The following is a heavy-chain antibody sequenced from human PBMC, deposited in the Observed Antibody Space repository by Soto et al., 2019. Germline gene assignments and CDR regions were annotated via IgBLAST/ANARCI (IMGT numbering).Heavy chain of an antibody. CDR3: ARHPVVVVAATPFAVGAFDI. J-gene: IGHJ3*02. CDR2: IYYSGST. Sequence: SETLSLTCTVSGGSISSSSYYWGWIRQPPGKGLEWIGSIYYSGSTYYNPSLKSRVTISVDTSKNQFSLKLSSVTAADTAVYYCARHPVVVVAATPFAVGAFDIWGQGTMVTVSS. V-gene: IGHV4-39*01. CDR1: GGSISSSSYY. D-gene: IGHD2-15*01.